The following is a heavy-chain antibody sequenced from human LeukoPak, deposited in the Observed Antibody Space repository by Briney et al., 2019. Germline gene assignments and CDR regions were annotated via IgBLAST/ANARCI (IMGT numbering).Heavy chain of an antibody. D-gene: IGHD2/OR15-2a*01. CDR2: IYTSGST. V-gene: IGHV4-4*08. CDR1: GGSFSGYY. CDR3: ARDWGNTGFDP. Sequence: SETLSLTCAVYGGSFSGYYWSWIRQPPGKGLEWIGRIYTSGSTNYNPSLKSRVTISVDTSKNQFSLKLSSVTAADTAVYYCARDWGNTGFDPWGQGTLVTVSS. J-gene: IGHJ5*02.